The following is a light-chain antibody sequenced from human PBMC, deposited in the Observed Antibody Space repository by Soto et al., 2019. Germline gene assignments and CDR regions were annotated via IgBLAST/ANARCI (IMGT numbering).Light chain of an antibody. CDR3: MRALQTPWT. Sequence: DIVMTQSPLSLPVTPGEPASISCRSSQSLLHSNGYNYLDWYLQKPGQSPQLLIYLGSNRASGVPDRCSGSGSGTDFTLKISRVEAEDVGVYYCMRALQTPWTFGQGTKVAIK. CDR2: LGS. J-gene: IGKJ1*01. V-gene: IGKV2-28*01. CDR1: QSLLHSNGYNY.